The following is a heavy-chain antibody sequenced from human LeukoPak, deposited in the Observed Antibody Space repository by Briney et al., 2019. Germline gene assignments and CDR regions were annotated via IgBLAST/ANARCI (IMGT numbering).Heavy chain of an antibody. D-gene: IGHD3-22*01. CDR2: ISSSSSYI. V-gene: IGHV3-21*01. CDR1: GFTFSSYS. CDR3: AKVPFSSGYYHYFDY. Sequence: GALRLSCAASGFTFSSYSMNWVRQAPGKGLEWVSSISSSSSYIYYADSVKGRFTISRDNAKNSLYLQMNSLRAEDTAVYYCAKVPFSSGYYHYFDYWGQGTLVTVSS. J-gene: IGHJ4*02.